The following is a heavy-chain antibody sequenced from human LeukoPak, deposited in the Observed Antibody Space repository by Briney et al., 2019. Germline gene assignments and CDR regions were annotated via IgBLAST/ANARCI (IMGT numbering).Heavy chain of an antibody. V-gene: IGHV3-21*01. CDR1: GGSISSSS. J-gene: IGHJ1*01. Sequence: PSETLSLTCTVSGGSISSSSYYWGWIRQAPGEGLEWVSSISSSGIYIYYVDSVKGRFTISRDNAKNSLYLQMDSLRAEDTAVYYCARGEGYCSSTSCYNGYSQQWGQGTLVTVSS. CDR3: ARGEGYCSSTSCYNGYSQQ. D-gene: IGHD2-2*02. CDR2: ISSSGIYI.